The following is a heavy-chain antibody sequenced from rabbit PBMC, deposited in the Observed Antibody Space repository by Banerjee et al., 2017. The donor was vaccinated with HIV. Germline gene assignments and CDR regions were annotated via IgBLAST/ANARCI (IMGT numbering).Heavy chain of an antibody. Sequence: QSLEESGGDLVKPGASLTLTCTASGFSFNNRYVMCWVRQAPGKGLEWIACIYAGSSGSPQYANWAKGRFPISKTSSTTVTLQMTSLTAADTATYFCARDLAGVIGWNFNLWGPGTLVTVS. CDR2: IYAGSSGSP. J-gene: IGHJ4*01. CDR1: GFSFNNRYV. D-gene: IGHD4-1*01. CDR3: ARDLAGVIGWNFNL. V-gene: IGHV1S40*01.